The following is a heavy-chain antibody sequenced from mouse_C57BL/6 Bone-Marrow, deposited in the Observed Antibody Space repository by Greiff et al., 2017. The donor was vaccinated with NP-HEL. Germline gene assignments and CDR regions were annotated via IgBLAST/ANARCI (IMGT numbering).Heavy chain of an antibody. D-gene: IGHD2-5*01. CDR2: INPNNGGT. CDR1: GYTFTDYN. J-gene: IGHJ3*01. Sequence: EVQLQQSGPELVKPGASVKMSCKASGYTFTDYNMHWVKQSHGKSLEWIGYINPNNGGTSYNQKFKGKATLTVNKSSSTAYIELHSLTSEVSAVYYCARRGDSNCGFAFWGRGTLVTVSA. CDR3: ARRGDSNCGFAF. V-gene: IGHV1-22*01.